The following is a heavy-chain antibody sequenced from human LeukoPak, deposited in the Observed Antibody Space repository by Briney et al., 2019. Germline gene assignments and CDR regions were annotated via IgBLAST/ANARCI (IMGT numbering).Heavy chain of an antibody. CDR2: IWCDGSEK. J-gene: IGHJ5*02. V-gene: IGHV3-33*01. CDR3: ARDGGYCRSTSGQDSNWFDP. Sequence: GRSLRLSCAASGFTFSNYGIHWVRQAPGKGLEWVALIWCDGSEKYYAASVKGRFTISRDNSKNTLYLQMNILRAEDTAVYYCARDGGYCRSTSGQDSNWFDPWGQGTLVTVSS. CDR1: GFTFSNYG. D-gene: IGHD2-2*01.